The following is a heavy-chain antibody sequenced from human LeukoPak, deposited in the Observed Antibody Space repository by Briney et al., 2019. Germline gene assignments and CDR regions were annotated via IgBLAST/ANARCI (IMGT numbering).Heavy chain of an antibody. Sequence: GGSLRLSCAASGFIVSSNYMSWVRQPPGEGLEWVSVIYSGGTTYYADSVKGRFTISRDNSKNTLYLQMNSLRAEDTAVYYCARVGEGAARDWGQGTLVTVSS. J-gene: IGHJ4*02. CDR2: IYSGGTT. CDR1: GFIVSSNY. V-gene: IGHV3-53*01. D-gene: IGHD1-26*01. CDR3: ARVGEGAARD.